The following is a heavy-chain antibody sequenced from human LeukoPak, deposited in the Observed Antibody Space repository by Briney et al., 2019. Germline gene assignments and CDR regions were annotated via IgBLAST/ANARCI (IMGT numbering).Heavy chain of an antibody. CDR3: ARGPPPDFDY. Sequence: SETLSLTCTVSGGSISSSSYYWGWIRRPPGKGLEWIGRIHPSGSTNYNPSLKSRVTLSVDTSKNQFSLKLSSVTAADTAVYYCARGPPPDFDYWGRGTLVTVSS. CDR2: IHPSGST. J-gene: IGHJ4*02. CDR1: GGSISSSSYY. V-gene: IGHV4-61*05.